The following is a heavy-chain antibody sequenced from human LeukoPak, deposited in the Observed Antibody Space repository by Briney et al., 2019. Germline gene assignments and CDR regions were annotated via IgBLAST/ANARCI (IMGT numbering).Heavy chain of an antibody. J-gene: IGHJ6*03. Sequence: GGSLRLSCAASGFTFSSYGMSWVRQAPGKGLEWVSVISGSGGSTYYADSVKGRFTISRDNSKNTLYLQMNSLRAEDTAVYYCAKEEGLHLWGYYYMDVWGKGTTVTISS. CDR3: AKEEGLHLWGYYYMDV. D-gene: IGHD3-16*01. CDR1: GFTFSSYG. V-gene: IGHV3-23*01. CDR2: ISGSGGST.